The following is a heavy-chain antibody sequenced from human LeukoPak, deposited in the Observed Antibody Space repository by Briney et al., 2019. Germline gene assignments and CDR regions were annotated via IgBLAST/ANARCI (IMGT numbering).Heavy chain of an antibody. V-gene: IGHV4-39*01. CDR1: GGSITNSSNY. CDR2: ISYSGIT. J-gene: IGHJ3*02. CDR3: ARQGAGGRAFDI. D-gene: IGHD1-26*01. Sequence: PSDTLSLTCAVSGGSITNSSNYWGWIRQPPGKGLERIGSISYSGITSYNPSLRSRVTISVDTSKNQFSLKVTSVTAADTAVYYCARQGAGGRAFDIWGQGTMVAVSS.